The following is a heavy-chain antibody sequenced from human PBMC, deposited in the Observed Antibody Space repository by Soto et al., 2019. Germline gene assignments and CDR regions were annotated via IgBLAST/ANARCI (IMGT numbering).Heavy chain of an antibody. V-gene: IGHV3-33*01. CDR3: ARESYSSTRRNWFDP. CDR1: GFTFSSYG. CDR2: IWYDGSNK. D-gene: IGHD6-13*01. Sequence: QVQLVESGGGVVQPGRSLRLSCAASGFTFSSYGMHWVRQAPGKGLEWVAVIWYDGSNKYYADSVKGRFTISRDNSKHTLYLQMNSLRAEDTAVYYCARESYSSTRRNWFDPWGQGTLVTVSS. J-gene: IGHJ5*02.